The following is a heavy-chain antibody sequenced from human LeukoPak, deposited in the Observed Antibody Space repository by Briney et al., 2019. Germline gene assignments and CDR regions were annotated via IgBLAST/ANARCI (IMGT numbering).Heavy chain of an antibody. Sequence: SETLSLTCSVSGGSIRNYYWSWIRQPPGKGLEWIGYISYSGSTNFNPSLKSRVTISVDTSKNQFSLKLSSVTAADTAVYYCAREGTAGTNLNWFDPWGQGTLVTVSS. CDR2: ISYSGST. D-gene: IGHD1-1*01. V-gene: IGHV4-59*01. CDR3: AREGTAGTNLNWFDP. CDR1: GGSIRNYY. J-gene: IGHJ5*02.